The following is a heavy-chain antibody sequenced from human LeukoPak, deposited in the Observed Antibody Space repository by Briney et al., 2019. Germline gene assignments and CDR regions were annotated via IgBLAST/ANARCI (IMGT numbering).Heavy chain of an antibody. CDR2: ISYDGSNK. D-gene: IGHD6-19*01. J-gene: IGHJ5*02. CDR1: GFTFSSYA. CDR3: ARDLVVDTVAGTPIDP. Sequence: GGSLRLSCAASGFTFSSYAMHWVRQAPGKGLEWVAVISYDGSNKYYADSVKGRFTISRDNSKNTLYLQMNSLRAEDTAVYYCARDLVVDTVAGTPIDPWGQGTLVTVSS. V-gene: IGHV3-30-3*01.